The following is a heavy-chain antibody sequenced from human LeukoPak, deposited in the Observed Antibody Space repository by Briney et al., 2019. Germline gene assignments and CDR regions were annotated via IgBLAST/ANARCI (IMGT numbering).Heavy chain of an antibody. J-gene: IGHJ1*01. CDR3: AASRDGYNEYLQH. CDR1: GGSISSYY. V-gene: IGHV4-59*01. D-gene: IGHD5-24*01. CDR2: IYYSGST. Sequence: PSETLSLTCTVSGGSISSYYWSWIRQPPGKGLEWIGYIYYSGSTNYNPSLKSRVTISVDTSKNQFSLKLSSVTAADTAVYYCAASRDGYNEYLQHWGQGTLVTVSS.